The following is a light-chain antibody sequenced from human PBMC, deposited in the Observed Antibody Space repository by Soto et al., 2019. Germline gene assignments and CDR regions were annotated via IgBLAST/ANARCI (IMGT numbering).Light chain of an antibody. CDR3: LQDYNFPYT. J-gene: IGKJ2*01. V-gene: IGKV1-6*01. CDR2: AAS. CDR1: QGIRND. Sequence: ALQMTQSPSSLSASVGDRVTITCRASQGIRNDLGWYQQKPGKAPKLLIHAASSLQSGVPSRFSGSGSGTDFTLTISSLQPEDFATYYCLQDYNFPYTFGQGTKLEIK.